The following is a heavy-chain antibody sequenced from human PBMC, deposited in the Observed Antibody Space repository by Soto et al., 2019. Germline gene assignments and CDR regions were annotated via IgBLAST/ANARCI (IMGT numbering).Heavy chain of an antibody. Sequence: ASVKVSCKASGYTFTSFAIHWLRRAPGQRLEWMGWLHSGNGDTQYSQRFQGRVTISRDTSASTAYMELSSLRFEDTAFYYCARGYGYDLDYWGQGTPVTVSS. CDR2: LHSGNGDT. D-gene: IGHD5-18*01. V-gene: IGHV1-3*01. CDR3: ARGYGYDLDY. J-gene: IGHJ4*02. CDR1: GYTFTSFA.